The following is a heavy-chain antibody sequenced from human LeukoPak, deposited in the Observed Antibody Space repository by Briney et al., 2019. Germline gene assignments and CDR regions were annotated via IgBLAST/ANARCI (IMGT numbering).Heavy chain of an antibody. J-gene: IGHJ4*02. CDR2: MKGTGET. Sequence: PGGSLRLSCAASGLRFSTFAMSWVRQAPARGLEGLSSMKGTGETFYADSVRGRFTLSRDVSRNTVYLQLNNLRVEDTAVYYCARASWVSSADAVWWGQGTVVTVSS. CDR1: GLRFSTFA. CDR3: ARASWVSSADAVW. D-gene: IGHD3-16*01. V-gene: IGHV3-23*01.